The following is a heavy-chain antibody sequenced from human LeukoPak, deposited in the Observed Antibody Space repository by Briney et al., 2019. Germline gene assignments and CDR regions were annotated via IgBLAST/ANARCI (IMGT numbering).Heavy chain of an antibody. CDR1: GGSISSSSYY. CDR3: ARTRYYYNSRSYGAPYYFDY. V-gene: IGHV4-39*01. D-gene: IGHD3-10*01. J-gene: IGHJ4*02. CDR2: IYYSGST. Sequence: PSETLSLTCTVSGGSISSSSYYWGWIRQPPGKGLEWIGSIYYSGSTYYNPSLKSRVTISVDTSKNQSSLKLSSVTAADTAVYYCARTRYYYNSRSYGAPYYFDYWGQGTLVTVPS.